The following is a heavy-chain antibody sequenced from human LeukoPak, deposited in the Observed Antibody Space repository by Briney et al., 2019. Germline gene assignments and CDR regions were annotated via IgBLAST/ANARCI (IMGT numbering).Heavy chain of an antibody. Sequence: GASVKVSCKASGYTFTSYDINWVRQATGQGLEWMGWMNPNSGNTGYAQKFQGRVTMTRNTSISTAYMELSSLRSEDTAVYYCARETYSSSSPYYYYYGMDVWGQGTTVTVSS. CDR2: MNPNSGNT. V-gene: IGHV1-8*01. CDR1: GYTFTSYD. D-gene: IGHD6-13*01. J-gene: IGHJ6*02. CDR3: ARETYSSSSPYYYYYGMDV.